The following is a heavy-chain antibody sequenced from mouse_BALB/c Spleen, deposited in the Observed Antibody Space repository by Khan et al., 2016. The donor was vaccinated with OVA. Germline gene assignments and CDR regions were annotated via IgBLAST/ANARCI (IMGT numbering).Heavy chain of an antibody. CDR3: ARWEAYAMDY. CDR1: GFSLTSYG. Sequence: QVRLQQSGPGLVAPSQSLSITCTVSGFSLTSYGVNWVRQPPGKGLEWLGVIGAGGSTNYKSALMSRLSISQDNSKRQVFLKINRLQTDDTAMYYCARWEAYAMDYWGQGTSVTVSS. CDR2: IGAGGST. D-gene: IGHD4-1*01. V-gene: IGHV2-9*02. J-gene: IGHJ4*01.